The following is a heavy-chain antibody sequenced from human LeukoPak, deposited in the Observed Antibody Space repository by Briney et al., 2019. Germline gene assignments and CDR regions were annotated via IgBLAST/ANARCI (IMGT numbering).Heavy chain of an antibody. Sequence: SGTLSLTCDVSGGXVTSTNCWTWVRQPPGKGLEWIGEVHLDGRTNYNPSLKSRLIMSVDLPENHISLRLTSVTAADTAVYYCAREGGFYRPLDYSGQGTLVTVSS. D-gene: IGHD3-3*01. CDR3: AREGGFYRPLDY. V-gene: IGHV4-4*02. CDR2: VHLDGRT. CDR1: GGXVTSTNC. J-gene: IGHJ4*02.